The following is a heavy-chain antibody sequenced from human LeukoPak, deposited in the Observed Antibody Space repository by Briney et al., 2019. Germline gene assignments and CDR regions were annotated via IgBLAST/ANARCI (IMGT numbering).Heavy chain of an antibody. D-gene: IGHD2-15*01. J-gene: IGHJ4*02. V-gene: IGHV3-30*18. CDR1: GFTFSSYG. CDR2: ISYDGSNK. Sequence: PGGSLRLSWAASGFTFSSYGMHWVRQAPGKGLEWVAVISYDGSNKYYADSVKGRFTISRDNSKNTLYPQMNSLRAEDTAVYYCAKGKLPGDWGQGTLVTVSS. CDR3: AKGKLPGD.